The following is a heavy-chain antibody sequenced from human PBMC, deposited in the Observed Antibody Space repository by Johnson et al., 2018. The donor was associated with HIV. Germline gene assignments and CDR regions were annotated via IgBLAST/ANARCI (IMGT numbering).Heavy chain of an antibody. D-gene: IGHD4-17*01. CDR1: GFTFSSYA. CDR3: ARKKALMDNGDSPDAFDL. Sequence: VQLVQSGGGVVQPGRSLRLSCAASGFTFSSYAMHWVRQAPGKGLEWVAVISYDGSNKYYADSVKGRFTISRDNSKNTLHFQMNSLRPEDTALYYCARKKALMDNGDSPDAFDLWGQGTLVTVSS. CDR2: ISYDGSNK. V-gene: IGHV3-30*14. J-gene: IGHJ3*01.